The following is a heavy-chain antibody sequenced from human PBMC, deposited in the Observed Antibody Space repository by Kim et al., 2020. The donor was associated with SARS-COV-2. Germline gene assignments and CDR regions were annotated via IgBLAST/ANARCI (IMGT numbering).Heavy chain of an antibody. V-gene: IGHV3-48*02. CDR2: ITKTSSII. CDR3: VRERMGGAFDM. Sequence: GGSLRLSCATSGFTFSTYYMNWVRQPPGKGLEWVSFITKTSSIIYYADSVEGRFTISRDNAKNSLYLQMNSLRDEDTALYYCVRERMGGAFDMWGQGTMVTVSS. J-gene: IGHJ3*02. D-gene: IGHD3-16*01. CDR1: GFTFSTYY.